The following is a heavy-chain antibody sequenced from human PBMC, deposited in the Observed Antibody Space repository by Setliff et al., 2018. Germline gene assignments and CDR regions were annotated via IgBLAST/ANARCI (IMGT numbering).Heavy chain of an antibody. CDR2: LFYSGST. CDR3: ARLISRYYFWTGSYTHYFDY. Sequence: SETLSPTCTVSGDSISSSTAYWGWIRQHPWKGLEWIGTLFYSGSTYYNTSLKKRVTIYVDTSQNQISLRLTSVTAADTAVDYCARLISRYYFWTGSYTHYFDYWGQGTLVTVSS. V-gene: IGHV4-39*01. J-gene: IGHJ4*02. D-gene: IGHD3-3*01. CDR1: GDSISSSTAY.